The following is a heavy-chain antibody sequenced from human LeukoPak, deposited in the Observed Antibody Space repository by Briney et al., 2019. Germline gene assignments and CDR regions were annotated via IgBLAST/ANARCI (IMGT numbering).Heavy chain of an antibody. V-gene: IGHV3-30*02. CDR3: AKSDRSAFDI. J-gene: IGHJ3*02. D-gene: IGHD3-22*01. CDR1: GFTLSNYG. Sequence: PGGSLRLSCAASGFTLSNYGMHWVRQAPGKGLEWVAFLRYDGIHKSYADSGKGRFTFSRDKNTLYLQMNSLTTEDTAIYYCAKSDRSAFDIWGHGTMVTVSS. CDR2: LRYDGIHK.